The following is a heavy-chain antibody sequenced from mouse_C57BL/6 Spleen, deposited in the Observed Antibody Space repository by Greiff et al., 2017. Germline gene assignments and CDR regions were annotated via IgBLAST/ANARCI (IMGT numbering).Heavy chain of an antibody. CDR2: IDPSDSET. CDR1: GYTFTSSW. J-gene: IGHJ3*01. V-gene: IGHV1-52*01. D-gene: IGHD2-3*01. Sequence: QVQLQQSGAELVRPGSSVKLSCKASGYTFTSSWMHWVKQRPIQGLEWIGNIDPSDSETHYNQKFKDKATLTVDKSSSTAYMQLSSLTSEDSAVYYCARSPYDPFAYWGQGTLVTVSA. CDR3: ARSPYDPFAY.